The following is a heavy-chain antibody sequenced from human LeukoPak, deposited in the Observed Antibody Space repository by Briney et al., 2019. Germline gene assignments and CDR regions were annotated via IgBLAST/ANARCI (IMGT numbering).Heavy chain of an antibody. D-gene: IGHD5-24*01. CDR2: ISGSGGST. Sequence: GGSLRLSCVASGFTFSNHWMHWVRQVPGKGLEWVSAISGSGGSTYYADSVKGRFTISRDNSKNTLYLQMNSLRAEDTAVYYCAKGTSSLEMANDYWGQGTLVTVSS. CDR3: AKGTSSLEMANDY. V-gene: IGHV3-23*01. J-gene: IGHJ4*02. CDR1: GFTFSNHW.